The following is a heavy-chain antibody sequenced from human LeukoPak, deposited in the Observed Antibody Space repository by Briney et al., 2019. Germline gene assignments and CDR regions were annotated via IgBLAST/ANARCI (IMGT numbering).Heavy chain of an antibody. CDR2: ISGSGGGT. J-gene: IGHJ6*02. CDR3: AKHTLVGATEGYYYYGMDV. Sequence: PGGSLRLSCAASGFTFSSYAMSWVRQAPGKGLEWVSAISGSGGGTYYADSVKGRFTISRDNSKNTLYLQMNSLRAEDTAVYYCAKHTLVGATEGYYYYGMDVWGQGTTVTVSS. CDR1: GFTFSSYA. D-gene: IGHD1-26*01. V-gene: IGHV3-23*01.